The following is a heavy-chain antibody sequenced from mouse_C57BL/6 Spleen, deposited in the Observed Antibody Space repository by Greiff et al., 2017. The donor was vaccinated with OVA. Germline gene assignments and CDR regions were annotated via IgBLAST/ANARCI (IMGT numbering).Heavy chain of an antibody. CDR2: IWSDGST. CDR3: ARHAYDSYAMDY. Sequence: VKVEESGPGLVAPSQSLSITCTVSGFSLTSYGVHWVRQPPGKGLEWLVVIWSDGSTTYNSALKSRLSISKDNSKSQVFLKMNSLQTDDTAMYYCARHAYDSYAMDYWGQGTSVTVSS. CDR1: GFSLTSYG. J-gene: IGHJ4*01. V-gene: IGHV2-6-1*01.